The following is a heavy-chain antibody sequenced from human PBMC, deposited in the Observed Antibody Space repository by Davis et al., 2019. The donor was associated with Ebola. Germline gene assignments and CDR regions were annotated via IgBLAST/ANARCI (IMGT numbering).Heavy chain of an antibody. Sequence: AASVKVSCKASGYTFTSYGISWVRQAPGQGLEWMGWISAYNGNTNYAQKLQGRVTMTTDTSTSTVYMELSSLRSEDTAVYYCARQLGGGGLDYWGQGTLVTVSS. D-gene: IGHD6-6*01. J-gene: IGHJ4*02. CDR1: GYTFTSYG. CDR2: ISAYNGNT. CDR3: ARQLGGGGLDY. V-gene: IGHV1-18*01.